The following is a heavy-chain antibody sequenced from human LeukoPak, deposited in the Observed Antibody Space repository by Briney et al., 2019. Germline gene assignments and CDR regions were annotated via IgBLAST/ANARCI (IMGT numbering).Heavy chain of an antibody. V-gene: IGHV3-30*18. J-gene: IGHJ2*01. CDR2: ISYDGSNK. Sequence: PGGSLRLSCAASGFTFSSYAMHWVRQAPGKGLEWVAVISYDGSNKYYADSVKGRFTISRDNSKNTLSLQMNSLRAEDTAVYYCAKSLGYDDWYFDLWGRGTLVTVSS. D-gene: IGHD3-22*01. CDR3: AKSLGYDDWYFDL. CDR1: GFTFSSYA.